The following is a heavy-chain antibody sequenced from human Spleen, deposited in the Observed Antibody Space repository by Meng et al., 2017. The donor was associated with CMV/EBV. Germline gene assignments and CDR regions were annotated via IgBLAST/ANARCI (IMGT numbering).Heavy chain of an antibody. V-gene: IGHV4-34*01. CDR2: INHSGST. CDR1: GVYFRGYY. D-gene: IGHD2-15*01. Sequence: QIQLHDRGVGLLKPSETLSLSCAVYGVYFRGYYWSWIRQPPGKGLEWIGEINHSGSTNYNPSLKSRVTISVDTSKNQFSLKLSSVTAADTAVYYCASRQISSGGSAWGQGTLVTVSS. J-gene: IGHJ5*02. CDR3: ASRQISSGGSA.